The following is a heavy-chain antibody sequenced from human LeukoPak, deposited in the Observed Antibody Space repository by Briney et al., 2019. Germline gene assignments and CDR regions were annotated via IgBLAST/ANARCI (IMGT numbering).Heavy chain of an antibody. Sequence: GGSLSLSCAASGFTFIDAWMSWVRQAPGKGLEWVGRIKSKTDRWTADYAAPVKGRFTISRDDSKNTQYLQMNSLKTEDTAIYYCTTSVTGESPYFDSWGQGTLVTVSS. J-gene: IGHJ4*02. CDR1: GFTFIDAW. CDR2: IKSKTDRWTA. D-gene: IGHD7-27*01. V-gene: IGHV3-15*01. CDR3: TTSVTGESPYFDS.